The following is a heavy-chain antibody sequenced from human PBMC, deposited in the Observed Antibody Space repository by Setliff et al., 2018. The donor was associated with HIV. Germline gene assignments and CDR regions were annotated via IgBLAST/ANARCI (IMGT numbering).Heavy chain of an antibody. CDR1: GYIFTSYG. CDR2: MNPNSGNT. V-gene: IGHV1-8*01. CDR3: ARGELQFLEWLPNYYGMDV. J-gene: IGHJ6*02. Sequence: ASVKVSCKASGYIFTSYGITWVRQAPGQGPEWMGWMNPNSGNTGYAQKFQGRVTMTRNTSISTAYMELSSLRSEDTAVYYCARGELQFLEWLPNYYGMDVWGQGTTVTVSS. D-gene: IGHD3-3*01.